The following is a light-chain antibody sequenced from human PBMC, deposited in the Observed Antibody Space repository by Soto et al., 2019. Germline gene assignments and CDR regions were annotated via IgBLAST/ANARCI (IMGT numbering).Light chain of an antibody. CDR2: GAY. Sequence: EIVLTQSPGTLSLSPGERATLSCRASQSVSSSYLAWYQQKPGQAPRLLIYGAYSRSTGIPARFSGSGSGTDFTLTISRLEPEDFAVYYCEQYSRSHPYTFGQGTKLEIK. CDR3: EQYSRSHPYT. J-gene: IGKJ2*01. V-gene: IGKV3-20*01. CDR1: QSVSSSY.